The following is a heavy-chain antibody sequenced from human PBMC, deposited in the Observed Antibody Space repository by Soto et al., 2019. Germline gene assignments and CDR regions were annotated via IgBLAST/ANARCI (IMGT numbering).Heavy chain of an antibody. Sequence: ASGKVSCKASGYTFTSYGISWVRQAPGQGLEWMGWISAYNGNTNYAQKLQGRVTMTTDTSTSTAYMELRSLRSDDTAVYYCARVTPQGQDLAYWGQGTLVTVSS. CDR1: GYTFTSYG. J-gene: IGHJ4*02. V-gene: IGHV1-18*01. CDR2: ISAYNGNT. CDR3: ARVTPQGQDLAY.